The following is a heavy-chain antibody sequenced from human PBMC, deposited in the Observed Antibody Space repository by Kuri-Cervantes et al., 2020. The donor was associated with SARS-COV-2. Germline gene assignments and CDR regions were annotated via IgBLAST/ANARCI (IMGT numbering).Heavy chain of an antibody. CDR1: GGSFSGYY. D-gene: IGHD5-18*01. J-gene: IGHJ6*02. CDR2: INHSGST. CDR3: AREGIQLWEGIYYYYYGMDV. Sequence: ESLKISCAVYGGSFSGYYWSWIRQPPGKGLEWIGEINHSGSTNYNPSLKSRVTISVDTSKNQFSLKLSSVTAADTAVYYCAREGIQLWEGIYYYYYGMDVWGQGTTVTVSS. V-gene: IGHV4-34*01.